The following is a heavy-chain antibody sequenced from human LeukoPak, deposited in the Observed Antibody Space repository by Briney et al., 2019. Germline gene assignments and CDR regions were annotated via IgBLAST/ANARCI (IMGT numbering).Heavy chain of an antibody. V-gene: IGHV4-34*01. D-gene: IGHD4-23*01. CDR2: INHSGST. J-gene: IGHJ6*02. CDR3: ASGQDYGGNSEGYYYYGMDV. Sequence: PSETLSLTCAVYGGSFSGYYWSWIRQPPGKGLEWIGEINHSGSTNYNPSLKSRVTISVDTSKNQFSLKLSSVTAADTAVYYCASGQDYGGNSEGYYYYGMDVWGQGTTVTVSS. CDR1: GGSFSGYY.